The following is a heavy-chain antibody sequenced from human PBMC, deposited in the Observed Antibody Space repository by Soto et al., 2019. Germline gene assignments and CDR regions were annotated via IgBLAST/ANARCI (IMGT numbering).Heavy chain of an antibody. CDR1: GYTFTRYG. J-gene: IGHJ5*02. D-gene: IGHD4-17*01. CDR3: ARTSDYGDYDWVWFDP. Sequence: ASVKVSCKASGYTFTRYGISWVRQAPGQGLEWMRWISAYNGNTNYAQKLQGRVTMTTDTSTSTAYMELRSLRSDDTAVYYCARTSDYGDYDWVWFDPWGQGTLVTVSS. V-gene: IGHV1-18*01. CDR2: ISAYNGNT.